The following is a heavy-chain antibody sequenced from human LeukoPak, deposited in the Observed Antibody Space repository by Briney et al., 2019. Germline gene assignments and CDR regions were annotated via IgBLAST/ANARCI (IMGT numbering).Heavy chain of an antibody. CDR1: GGTFSSYA. Sequence: GASVNVSCKASGGTFSSYAISWVRPAPGQGLEWMGGIIPIFGTANYAQKFQGRVTITADESTSTAYMELSSLRSEDTAVYYCASSTQPLPSNAYTVTTDYWGQGTLVTVSS. CDR2: IIPIFGTA. V-gene: IGHV1-69*13. CDR3: ASSTQPLPSNAYTVTTDY. D-gene: IGHD4-11*01. J-gene: IGHJ4*02.